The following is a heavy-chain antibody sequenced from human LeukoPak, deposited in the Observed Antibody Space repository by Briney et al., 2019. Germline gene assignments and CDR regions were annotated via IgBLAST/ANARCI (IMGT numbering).Heavy chain of an antibody. Sequence: SETLSLTCAVYGGCFSNDHWSWIRQPPGKGLEWIGEINHSGSTNYNPSLKSRVTISEDTSKNQFSLKLSSVTAADTAVYYCARGQYSSGWYQYWGQGTLVTVSS. CDR2: INHSGST. J-gene: IGHJ4*02. D-gene: IGHD6-19*01. CDR1: GGCFSNDH. V-gene: IGHV4-34*01. CDR3: ARGQYSSGWYQY.